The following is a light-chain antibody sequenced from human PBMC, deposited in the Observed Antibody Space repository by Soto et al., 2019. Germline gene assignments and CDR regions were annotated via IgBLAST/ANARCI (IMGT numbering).Light chain of an antibody. CDR2: KVS. J-gene: IGKJ2*03. Sequence: DVVLSQSPLYLPVTVGQPASISCRSSQTLLHSDGSTYLSWLHQMPGQSPRRLIYKVSKRDPGSPDRFSGSGSGSDFTLHISRVEADDVGVFYFAQGTSWHPYSFGQGTRLEIK. CDR3: AQGTSWHPYS. V-gene: IGKV2-30*02. CDR1: QTLLHSDGSTY.